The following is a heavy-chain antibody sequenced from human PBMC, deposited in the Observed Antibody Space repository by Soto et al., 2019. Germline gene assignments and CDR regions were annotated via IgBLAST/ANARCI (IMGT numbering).Heavy chain of an antibody. V-gene: IGHV3-30-3*01. CDR3: ARGPVVPAAAYFDY. CDR2: ISYDGSNK. D-gene: IGHD2-2*01. J-gene: IGHJ4*01. Sequence: GGSLRLSCAASGFTFSSFAMHWVRQAPGKGLEWVAVISYDGSNKYYADSVKGRFTISRDNSKNTLYLQMNSLRAEDTAVYYCARGPVVPAAAYFDYWGHGTLVTVSS. CDR1: GFTFSSFA.